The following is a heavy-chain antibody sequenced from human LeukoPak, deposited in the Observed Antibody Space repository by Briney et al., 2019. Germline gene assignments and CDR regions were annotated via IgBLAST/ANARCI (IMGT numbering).Heavy chain of an antibody. CDR3: AKCRGSGTYFKNPLAF. J-gene: IGHJ4*02. Sequence: GGSLRLSCAASGFTFSTYAMTWVRQAPGKGLEWVSATTGSGGTTNYAGSVKGRFTISRDNSNNTLFLQMNSLRADDTAIYYCAKCRGSGTYFKNPLAFWGQGTLVTVSS. CDR1: GFTFSTYA. D-gene: IGHD3-10*01. V-gene: IGHV3-23*01. CDR2: TTGSGGTT.